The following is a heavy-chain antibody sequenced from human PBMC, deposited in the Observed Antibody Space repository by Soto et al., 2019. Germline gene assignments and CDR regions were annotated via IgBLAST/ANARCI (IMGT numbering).Heavy chain of an antibody. CDR1: GFTFNNAW. CDR2: IKSRADGETA. D-gene: IGHD5-18*01. J-gene: IGHJ4*02. Sequence: EVQLVESGGGLVEPGESLRLSCAASGFTFNNAWMSWVRQAPGKGLEWVGRIKSRADGETADYAVPVKGRFTISRDDSKNTLSLQMHSLKIEDTAVYYCTTGSAVAKYYFDFWGQGTRVTVSS. V-gene: IGHV3-15*01. CDR3: TTGSAVAKYYFDF.